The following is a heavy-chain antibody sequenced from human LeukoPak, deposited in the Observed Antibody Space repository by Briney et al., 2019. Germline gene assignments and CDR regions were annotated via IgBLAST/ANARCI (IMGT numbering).Heavy chain of an antibody. Sequence: KPSETLSLTCTISGGSISSSSYYWGWIRQPPGKGLEWIGEINHSGSTNYNPSLKSRVTISVDTSKNQFSLKLSSVTAADTAVYYCAREPSRLRYFDWSDYWGQGTLVTVSS. CDR3: AREPSRLRYFDWSDY. V-gene: IGHV4-39*07. CDR1: GGSISSSSYY. CDR2: INHSGST. D-gene: IGHD3-9*01. J-gene: IGHJ4*02.